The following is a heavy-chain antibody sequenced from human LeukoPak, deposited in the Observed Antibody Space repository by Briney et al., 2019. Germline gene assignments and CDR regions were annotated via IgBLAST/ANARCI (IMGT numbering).Heavy chain of an antibody. CDR1: GFTFSSYA. CDR3: AKDAWIVVVFYYFDY. Sequence: GGSLRLSCAASGFTFSSYAMSWVRQAPGKGLDWVSTISGSGVTTYYADSVKGRFTISRDNSKNTLYLQMNSLRAEDTAVYYCAKDAWIVVVFYYFDYWGQGTLVTVSS. D-gene: IGHD3-22*01. V-gene: IGHV3-23*01. CDR2: ISGSGVTT. J-gene: IGHJ4*02.